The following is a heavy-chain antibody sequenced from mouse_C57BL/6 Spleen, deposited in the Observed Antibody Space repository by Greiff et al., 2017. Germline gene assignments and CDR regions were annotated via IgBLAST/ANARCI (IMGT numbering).Heavy chain of an antibody. CDR3: ARDDSTVVATGYYFDY. Sequence: EVKLMESGGGLVKPGGSLKLSCAASGFTFSSYAMSWVRQTPEKRLEWVATISDGGSYTYYPDNVKGRFTISRDNAKNNLYLQMSHLKSEDTAMYYCARDDSTVVATGYYFDYWGQVTTLTVSS. CDR2: ISDGGSYT. CDR1: GFTFSSYA. V-gene: IGHV5-4*01. J-gene: IGHJ2*01. D-gene: IGHD1-1*01.